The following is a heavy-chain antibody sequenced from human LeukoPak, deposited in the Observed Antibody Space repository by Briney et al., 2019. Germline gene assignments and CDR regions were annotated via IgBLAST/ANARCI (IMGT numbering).Heavy chain of an antibody. CDR3: AREGYCSSTSCQGWFDP. J-gene: IGHJ5*02. CDR1: GYTFTGYY. CDR2: INPNSGGT. Sequence: GASVKVSCKASGYTFTGYYMHWVRQAPGQGLEWMGWINPNSGGTNYAQKFQGRVTMTRDTSISTAYMELSRLRSDDTAVYYCAREGYCSSTSCQGWFDPWGQGTLVIVSS. D-gene: IGHD2-2*01. V-gene: IGHV1-2*02.